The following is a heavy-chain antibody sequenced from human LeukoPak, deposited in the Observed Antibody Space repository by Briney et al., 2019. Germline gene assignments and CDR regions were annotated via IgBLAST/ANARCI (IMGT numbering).Heavy chain of an antibody. CDR1: GFTFSSYV. CDR2: ISGSGGST. V-gene: IGHV3-23*01. CDR3: AKVMVATITMPPYYFDY. D-gene: IGHD5-12*01. J-gene: IGHJ4*02. Sequence: SGGSLRLSCATSGFTFSSYVMSGVRQAPGKGLEWVSGISGSGGSTYYADSVKGRFTISRDNSKNTLYLQMNSLRAEDTAVYYCAKVMVATITMPPYYFDYWGQGTLVTVSS.